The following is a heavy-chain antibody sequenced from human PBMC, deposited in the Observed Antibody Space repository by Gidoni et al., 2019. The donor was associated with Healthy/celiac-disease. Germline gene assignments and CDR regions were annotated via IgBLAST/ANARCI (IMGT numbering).Heavy chain of an antibody. CDR2: ISYSGSP. Sequence: QVQLQESGPGLVKPSQTLSLTCPVSVGSISSDDDYWSWIRQPPGKGLEWIGYISYSGSPYYNPSLKSRLTISVDTSKNQFSRKLSSVTAADTAVYYCANQLVGYYFDYWGQGTLVTVSS. V-gene: IGHV4-30-4*01. CDR3: ANQLVGYYFDY. CDR1: VGSISSDDDY. D-gene: IGHD6-6*01. J-gene: IGHJ4*02.